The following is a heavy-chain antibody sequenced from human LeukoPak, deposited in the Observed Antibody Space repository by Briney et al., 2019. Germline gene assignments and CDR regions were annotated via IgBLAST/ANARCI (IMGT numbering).Heavy chain of an antibody. V-gene: IGHV3-21*01. CDR3: ARAPLPTYYYYYGMDV. CDR2: ISSSSSYI. Sequence: GGSLRLSCAASGFTFSNYSMNWVRQAPGKGLEWVSSISSSSSYIYYADSVKGRFTISRDNAKNSLYLQMNSLRAEDTAVYYCARAPLPTYYYYYGMDVWGQGTTVTVSS. CDR1: GFTFSNYS. J-gene: IGHJ6*02.